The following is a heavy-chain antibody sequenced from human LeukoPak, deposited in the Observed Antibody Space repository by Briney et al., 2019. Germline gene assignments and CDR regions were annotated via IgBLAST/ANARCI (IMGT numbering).Heavy chain of an antibody. CDR3: ARGRLAARPLRYYYYMDV. J-gene: IGHJ6*03. Sequence: GASAKVSCKASGYTFTSYDINWVRQATGQGLEWMGWMNPNSGNTGYAQKFQGRVTMTRNTSISTAYMELSSLRSEDTAVYYCARGRLAARPLRYYYYMDVWGKGTTVTVSS. V-gene: IGHV1-8*01. CDR1: GYTFTSYD. CDR2: MNPNSGNT. D-gene: IGHD6-6*01.